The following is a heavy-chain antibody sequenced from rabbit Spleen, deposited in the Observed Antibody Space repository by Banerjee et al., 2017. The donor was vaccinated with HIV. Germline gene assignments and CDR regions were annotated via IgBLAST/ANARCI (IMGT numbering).Heavy chain of an antibody. CDR3: ARDLTGVIGWNFNL. V-gene: IGHV1S45*01. CDR1: GFSFSSAT. Sequence: QEQLVESGGGLVQPEGSLTLTCKASGFSFSSATIGWVRQAPGKGLEWIGSINTGSTYTWYASWAKGRFTISKTSSTTVTLQMTSLTAADTATYFCARDLTGVIGWNFNLWGPGTLVTVS. D-gene: IGHD1-1*01. J-gene: IGHJ4*01. CDR2: INTGSTYT.